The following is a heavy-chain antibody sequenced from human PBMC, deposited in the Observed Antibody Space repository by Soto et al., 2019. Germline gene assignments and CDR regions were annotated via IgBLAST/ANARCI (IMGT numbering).Heavy chain of an antibody. V-gene: IGHV3-23*01. CDR2: ISGSGGST. J-gene: IGHJ1*01. D-gene: IGHD1-26*01. CDR1: GFTFSSYA. Sequence: EVQLLESGGGLVQPGGSLRLSCAASGFTFSSYAMSWVRQAPGKGLEWVSAISGSGGSTYYADSVKGRFTISRDNSKNTLYLQMNSLRAEDTAVYYCAHDRRGSYSHFQHWGQGTLVTVSS. CDR3: AHDRRGSYSHFQH.